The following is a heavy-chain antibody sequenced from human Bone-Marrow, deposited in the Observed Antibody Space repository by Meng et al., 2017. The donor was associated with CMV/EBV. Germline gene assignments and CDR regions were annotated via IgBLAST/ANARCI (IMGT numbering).Heavy chain of an antibody. J-gene: IGHJ4*02. CDR1: GYSISSGYY. Sequence: GSLRLSCTVSGYSISSGYYWGWIRQPPGKGLEWIGTIYHSGSTYYNPSLKSRVTISVDTSKNQFSLKLSSVTAPDTAVYYCAREPAGVYDSQEGYLDFWGQGTLVTISS. CDR2: IYHSGST. CDR3: AREPAGVYDSQEGYLDF. D-gene: IGHD3-22*01. V-gene: IGHV4-38-2*02.